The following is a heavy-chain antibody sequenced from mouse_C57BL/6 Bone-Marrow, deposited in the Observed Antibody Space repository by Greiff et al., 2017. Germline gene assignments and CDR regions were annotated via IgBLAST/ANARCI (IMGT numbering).Heavy chain of an antibody. V-gene: IGHV1-52*01. CDR3: ARRGSDSNYGDY. D-gene: IGHD2-5*01. Sequence: QVQLQQPGAELVRPGSSVKLSCKASGYTFTSYWMHWVKQRPIQGLEWIGNIDPSDSETHYNQKFKDKATLTVDKSSSTAYMLLSSMTSEDSAVYYCARRGSDSNYGDYWGQGTTLTVSS. CDR2: IDPSDSET. CDR1: GYTFTSYW. J-gene: IGHJ2*01.